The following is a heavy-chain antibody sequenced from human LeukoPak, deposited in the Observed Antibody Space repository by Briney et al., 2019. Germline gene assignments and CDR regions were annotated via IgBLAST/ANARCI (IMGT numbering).Heavy chain of an antibody. CDR1: GYSISSGYH. CDR2: IYHSGST. D-gene: IGHD3-22*01. J-gene: IGHJ1*01. Sequence: PSETLSLTCTVSGYSISSGYHWGWIRQPPGKGLEWIGSIYHSGSTYYNPSLKNRVTISVDTSKNQFSLKLSSVTAADTAVYYCARVVQSTDSSGFYLPEYFQHWGQGTLVTVSS. V-gene: IGHV4-38-2*02. CDR3: ARVVQSTDSSGFYLPEYFQH.